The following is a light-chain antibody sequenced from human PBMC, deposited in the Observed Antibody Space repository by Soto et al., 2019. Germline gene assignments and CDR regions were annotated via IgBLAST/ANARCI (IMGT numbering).Light chain of an antibody. CDR2: GNS. J-gene: IGLJ2*01. Sequence: QSVLTQPPSVSGAPGQRVTISCTGSSSNIGAGYDVHWYQQLPGTAPKLLIYGNSNRPSGVPDRFSGSKSGTSASLAITGLQAEDEAYYDCQSYDSSLRVVFGGGTKLTVL. V-gene: IGLV1-40*01. CDR3: QSYDSSLRVV. CDR1: SSNIGAGYD.